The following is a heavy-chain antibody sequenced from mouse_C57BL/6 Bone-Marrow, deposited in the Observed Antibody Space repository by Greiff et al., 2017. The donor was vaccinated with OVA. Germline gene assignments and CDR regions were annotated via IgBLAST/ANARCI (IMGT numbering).Heavy chain of an antibody. CDR1: GYTFTSYW. Sequence: QVQLQQPGAELVKPGASVKMSCKASGYTFTSYWITWVKQRPGQGLEWIGDIYPGSGSTNYNEKFKSKATLTVDTSSSTAYMQLSSLTSEDSAVYYCARCDTTGWVSSMDYWGQGTSVTVSS. D-gene: IGHD1-1*01. J-gene: IGHJ4*01. CDR3: ARCDTTGWVSSMDY. CDR2: IYPGSGST. V-gene: IGHV1-55*01.